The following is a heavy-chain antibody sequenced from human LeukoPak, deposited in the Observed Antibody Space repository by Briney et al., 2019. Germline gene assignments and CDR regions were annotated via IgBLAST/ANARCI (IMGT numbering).Heavy chain of an antibody. D-gene: IGHD2-2*01. CDR2: TYYSGST. Sequence: PSETLSLTCTVSGGSISSSSYYWGWIRQPPGKGLEWIGSTYYSGSTYYNPSLKSRVTISVDTSKNQFSLKLSSVTAADTAVYYCARRPSLYCSSTSCSSNYYFDYWGQGTLVTVSS. V-gene: IGHV4-39*01. CDR1: GGSISSSSYY. CDR3: ARRPSLYCSSTSCSSNYYFDY. J-gene: IGHJ4*02.